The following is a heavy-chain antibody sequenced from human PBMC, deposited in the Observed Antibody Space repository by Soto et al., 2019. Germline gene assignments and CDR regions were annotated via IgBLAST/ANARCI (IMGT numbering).Heavy chain of an antibody. CDR3: ARGYDCSSTSCYYYYYYGMDV. Sequence: ASVKVSCKASGGTFSSYAISWVRQAPGQGLEWMGGIIPIFGTANYAQKFQGRVTIAADKSTSTAYMELSSLRSEDTAVYYCARGYDCSSTSCYYYYYYGMDVWGQGTTVTVSS. CDR2: IIPIFGTA. V-gene: IGHV1-69*06. J-gene: IGHJ6*02. D-gene: IGHD2-2*01. CDR1: GGTFSSYA.